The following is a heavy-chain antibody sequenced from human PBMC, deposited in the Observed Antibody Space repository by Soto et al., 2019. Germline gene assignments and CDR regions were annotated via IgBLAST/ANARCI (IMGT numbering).Heavy chain of an antibody. CDR2: ISSSSDYI. J-gene: IGHJ4*02. CDR1: GFTFTSYT. D-gene: IGHD6-13*01. V-gene: IGHV3-21*06. CDR3: ARARVYATAPLDF. Sequence: PGGSLRLSCAASGFTFTSYTMNWVRQAPGKGLEWVSSISSSSDYIYYADSMKGRVTISRDNAKNSLFLDMNSLTGEDTAVYYCARARVYATAPLDFWGQGTLLTV.